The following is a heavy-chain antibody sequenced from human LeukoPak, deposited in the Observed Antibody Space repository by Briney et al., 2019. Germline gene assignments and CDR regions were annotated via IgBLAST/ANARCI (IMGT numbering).Heavy chain of an antibody. CDR3: AKVRRKFQWLVPDAFNI. CDR2: IYSGGST. D-gene: IGHD6-19*01. V-gene: IGHV3-66*01. CDR1: GFTVSSNY. Sequence: PGGSLRLSCAASGFTVSSNYMSWVRQAPGKGLEWVSVIYSGGSTYYADSVKDRFTISRDNSKNTLYLQMNSLRAEDTAVYYCAKVRRKFQWLVPDAFNIWGQGTMVTVSS. J-gene: IGHJ3*02.